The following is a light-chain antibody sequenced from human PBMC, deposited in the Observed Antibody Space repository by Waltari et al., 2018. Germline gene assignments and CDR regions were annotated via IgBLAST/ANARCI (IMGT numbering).Light chain of an antibody. Sequence: QSVLTQPPSVSAAPGRRVTISCTGDIHNIGAGYDVHWYQQLPETSPKLLIYGNNNRPSGVPDRFSASRSGTSASLAITGLQAEDEADYYCQSFDGRRTLFGGGTKLTVL. CDR2: GNN. CDR3: QSFDGRRTL. V-gene: IGLV1-40*01. CDR1: IHNIGAGYD. J-gene: IGLJ2*01.